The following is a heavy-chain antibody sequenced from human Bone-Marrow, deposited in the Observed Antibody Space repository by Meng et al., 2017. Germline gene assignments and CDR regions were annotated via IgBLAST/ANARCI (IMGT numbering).Heavy chain of an antibody. J-gene: IGHJ4*02. D-gene: IGHD6-13*01. Sequence: ASVKVSCKASGYTFTGYYMHWVRQAPGQGLEWMGIINPSGGSTSYAQKFQGRVTMTRDTSTSTVYMELSSLRSEDTAVYYCARYRYSSSWYFDSFDYWGQGTLVTVFS. CDR1: GYTFTGYY. CDR2: INPSGGST. V-gene: IGHV1-46*01. CDR3: ARYRYSSSWYFDSFDY.